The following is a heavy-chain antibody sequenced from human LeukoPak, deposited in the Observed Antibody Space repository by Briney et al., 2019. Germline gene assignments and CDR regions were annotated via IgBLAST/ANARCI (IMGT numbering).Heavy chain of an antibody. CDR3: ARDCGGDCYSYGVFDI. D-gene: IGHD2-21*02. V-gene: IGHV7-4-1*02. CDR1: GYTFTSYA. Sequence: ASVKVSCKASGYTFTSYAMNWVRQAPGQGLEWMGWINTNTGNPTYAQGFTGRFVFSLDTSVSTAYLQISSLKAEDTAVYYCARDCGGDCYSYGVFDIWGQGTMVTVSS. J-gene: IGHJ3*02. CDR2: INTNTGNP.